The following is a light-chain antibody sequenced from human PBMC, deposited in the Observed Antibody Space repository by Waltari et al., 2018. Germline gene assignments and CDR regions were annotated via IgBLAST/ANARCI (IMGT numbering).Light chain of an antibody. V-gene: IGLV1-47*01. CDR3: AAWDDSLSGRV. J-gene: IGLJ3*02. CDR2: RNN. Sequence: QPLLTRPTLTSGTPGQRVTISCSGSRSNIGSNYVDWYQQLPRTAPKLRIYRNNQRPSGVPGRFSGSKSGTSASLAISGLRSEDEADYYCAAWDDSLSGRVFGGGTKVTVL. CDR1: RSNIGSNY.